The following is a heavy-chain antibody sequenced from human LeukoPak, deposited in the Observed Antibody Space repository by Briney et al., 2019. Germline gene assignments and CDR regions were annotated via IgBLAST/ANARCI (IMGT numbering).Heavy chain of an antibody. CDR1: GYTFTGYY. CDR3: ARALSYGDYDY. V-gene: IGHV1-2*02. J-gene: IGHJ4*02. D-gene: IGHD4-17*01. CDR2: INPNSGGT. Sequence: ASVKVSCKASGYTFTGYYMHWVRQAPGQGLEWMGWINPNSGGTNYARKFQGRVTMTRDTSISTAYMGLSRLRSDDTAVYYCARALSYGDYDYWGQGTLVTVSS.